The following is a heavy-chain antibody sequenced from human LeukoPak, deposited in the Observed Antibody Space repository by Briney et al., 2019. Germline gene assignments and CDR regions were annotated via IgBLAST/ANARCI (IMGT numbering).Heavy chain of an antibody. Sequence: SETLFLTCTVSGYSISSGYYWGWIRQPPGKGLEWIGSIYHSGSTYYNPSLKSRVTISVDTSKNQFSLKLSSVTAADTAVYYCARASYFDWLSFDYWGQGTLVTVSS. J-gene: IGHJ4*02. CDR3: ARASYFDWLSFDY. CDR2: IYHSGST. V-gene: IGHV4-38-2*02. D-gene: IGHD3-9*01. CDR1: GYSISSGYY.